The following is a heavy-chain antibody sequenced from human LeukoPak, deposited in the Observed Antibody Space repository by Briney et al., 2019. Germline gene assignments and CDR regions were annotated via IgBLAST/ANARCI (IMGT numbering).Heavy chain of an antibody. Sequence: GGSLRLSCAASGFTFSNACMSWVRQAPGKGLEWVAVISYDGSNKYYADSVKGRFTISRDNSKNTLYLQMNSLRAEDTAVYYCARAPTYNWNEKDYFDYWGQGTLVTVSS. CDR1: GFTFSNAC. J-gene: IGHJ4*02. D-gene: IGHD1-1*01. CDR2: ISYDGSNK. V-gene: IGHV3-30*04. CDR3: ARAPTYNWNEKDYFDY.